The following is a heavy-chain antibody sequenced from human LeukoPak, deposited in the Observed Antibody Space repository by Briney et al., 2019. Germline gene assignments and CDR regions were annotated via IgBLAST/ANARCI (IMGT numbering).Heavy chain of an antibody. CDR1: GGSISSYY. V-gene: IGHV4-59*01. Sequence: SETLSLTCTVSGGSISSYYWSWIRQPPGKGLECIGYIYYSGSTNYNPSLKSRVTISVDTSKNQFSLKLSSVTAADTAVYYCAREVNYYYYMDVWGKGTTVTVSS. CDR2: IYYSGST. CDR3: AREVNYYYYMDV. J-gene: IGHJ6*03.